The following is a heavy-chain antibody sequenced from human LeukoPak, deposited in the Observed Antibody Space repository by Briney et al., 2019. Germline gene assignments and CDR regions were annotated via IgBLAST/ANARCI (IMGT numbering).Heavy chain of an antibody. D-gene: IGHD6-6*01. CDR2: ISGSGGST. Sequence: GGSLRLSCAASGFTFSSYAMSWVRQAPGKGLEWVSAISGSGGSTYYADSVKGRFTISRDNSKNTLYLQMNSLRAEDTAVYYCAKEAEQLVPSLRIYNWFDPWGQGTLVTVSS. CDR3: AKEAEQLVPSLRIYNWFDP. J-gene: IGHJ5*02. CDR1: GFTFSSYA. V-gene: IGHV3-23*01.